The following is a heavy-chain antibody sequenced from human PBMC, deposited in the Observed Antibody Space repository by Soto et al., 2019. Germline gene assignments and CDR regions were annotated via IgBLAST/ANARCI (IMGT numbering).Heavy chain of an antibody. J-gene: IGHJ6*02. V-gene: IGHV4-59*01. CDR1: GGSISSYY. Sequence: SETLSLTCTVSGGSISSYYWSWIRQPPGKGLEWIGYIYYSGSTNYNPSLKSRVTISVDTSKNQFSLKLSSVTAADTAVYYCARDRGYYDFWSGSPVYYYYGMDVWGQGTTVTVSS. CDR2: IYYSGST. CDR3: ARDRGYYDFWSGSPVYYYYGMDV. D-gene: IGHD3-3*01.